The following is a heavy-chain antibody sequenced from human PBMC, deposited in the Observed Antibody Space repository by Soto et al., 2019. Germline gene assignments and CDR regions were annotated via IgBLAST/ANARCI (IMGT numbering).Heavy chain of an antibody. CDR3: AKDRAYSSSSSFDY. D-gene: IGHD6-6*01. CDR1: GFTFDDYA. CDR2: ISWNSGSI. J-gene: IGHJ4*02. Sequence: EVQLVESGGGLVQPGRSLRLSCAASGFTFDDYAMHWVRQAPGKGLEWGSGISWNSGSIGYADSVKGRFTISRDNAKNSLYLQMNSLRAEDTALYYCAKDRAYSSSSSFDYWGQGTLVTVSS. V-gene: IGHV3-9*01.